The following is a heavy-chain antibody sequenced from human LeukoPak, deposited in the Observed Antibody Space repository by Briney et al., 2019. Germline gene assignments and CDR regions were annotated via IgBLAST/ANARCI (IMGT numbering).Heavy chain of an antibody. V-gene: IGHV1-69*04. CDR3: ARDASVSY. CDR1: GGTFSSYT. J-gene: IGHJ4*02. CDR2: IIPILGIA. Sequence: VASVKVSCKASGGTFSSYTISWVRQAPGQGLEWMGRIIPILGIANYAQKFQGRVTITADKSTSTAYMELRSLRSDDTAVYYCARDASVSYWGQGTLVTVSS.